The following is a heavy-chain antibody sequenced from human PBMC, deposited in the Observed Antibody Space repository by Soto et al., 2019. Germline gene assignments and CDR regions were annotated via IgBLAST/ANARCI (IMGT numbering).Heavy chain of an antibody. Sequence: XEFQNISYKGSGYSVTNYLISWVRQMPGKGLEWMGRIDPSDSYTNYRPSFHGNITSSSDKSISTAYLQWSSLKASDTAMYYCARHGGKSYGDYYYYYGMDAWGQGTTVTVSS. J-gene: IGHJ6*02. V-gene: IGHV5-10-1*01. CDR3: ARHGGKSYGDYYYYYGMDA. D-gene: IGHD2-15*01. CDR1: GYSVTNYL. CDR2: IDPSDSYT.